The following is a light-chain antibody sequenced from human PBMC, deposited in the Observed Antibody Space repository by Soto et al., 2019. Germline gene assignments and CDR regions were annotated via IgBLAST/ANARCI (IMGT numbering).Light chain of an antibody. CDR1: NIGNKS. J-gene: IGLJ1*01. CDR2: YDS. V-gene: IGLV3-21*04. CDR3: LVWDSSSDHYV. Sequence: SYELTQPPSVSVAPGKTARITCGGNNIGNKSVHWYQQKPGQAPVLVIYYDSDRPSGIPERFSGSNSGNTATLTISRVEAGDEADYYCLVWDSSSDHYVVGTGTKLTV.